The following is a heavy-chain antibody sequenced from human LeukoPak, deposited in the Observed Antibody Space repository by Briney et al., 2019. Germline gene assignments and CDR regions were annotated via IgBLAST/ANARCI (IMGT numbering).Heavy chain of an antibody. CDR1: GFTFSSYA. D-gene: IGHD6-19*01. CDR2: ISGSGGGT. V-gene: IGHV3-23*01. J-gene: IGHJ6*03. CDR3: AKGIAVAGTNYYYYMDV. Sequence: PGGSLRLSCAASGFTFSSYAMSWVRQAPGKGLEWVSAISGSGGGTYYADSVKGRFTISRDNSKDTLYLQMNSLRAEDTAVYYCAKGIAVAGTNYYYYMDVWGKGTTVTVSS.